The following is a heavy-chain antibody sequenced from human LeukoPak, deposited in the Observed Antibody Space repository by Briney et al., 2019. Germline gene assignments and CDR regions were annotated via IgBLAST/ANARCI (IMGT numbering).Heavy chain of an antibody. CDR2: IGIRGDT. Sequence: QPGGSLRLSCAASGFTFIDYDMHWVRQVIGKGLEWVSAIGIRGDTHYSGSVKGRFTISRENAESSLYLQMNSLRAEDTAVYYCTKDRLSSGWYNYFDPWGQGTLVTVSS. V-gene: IGHV3-13*01. CDR1: GFTFIDYD. D-gene: IGHD6-19*01. J-gene: IGHJ5*02. CDR3: TKDRLSSGWYNYFDP.